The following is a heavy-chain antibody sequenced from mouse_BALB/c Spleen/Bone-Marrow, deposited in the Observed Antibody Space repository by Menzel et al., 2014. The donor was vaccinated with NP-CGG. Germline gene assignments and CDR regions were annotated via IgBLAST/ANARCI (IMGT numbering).Heavy chain of an antibody. V-gene: IGHV14-3*02. J-gene: IGHJ2*01. CDR3: ASSGTGRYFDC. CDR1: GFNIKDIY. CDR2: IDPANGYT. D-gene: IGHD3-3*01. Sequence: VQLKHSGAELVKPGASVRLSCTASGFNIKDIYIHWMKQRPEQGLEWIGRIDPANGYTKFDPKFQDKATITADTSSNTATLQLGSLTSEDTAVYYCASSGTGRYFDCWGQGTTLTVSS.